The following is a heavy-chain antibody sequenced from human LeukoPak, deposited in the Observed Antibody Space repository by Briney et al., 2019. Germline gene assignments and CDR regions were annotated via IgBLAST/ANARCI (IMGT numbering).Heavy chain of an antibody. CDR2: IKQDGSEK. CDR1: GFTFSSYW. Sequence: GGSLRLSCAASGFTFSSYWMSWVRQAPGKGLEWVANIKQDGSEKYYVDSVKGRFTISRDNAKNSLYLQMNSLRAEDTAVYYCARERGHPSSWYAYYYYCGMDVWGQGTTVTVSS. D-gene: IGHD6-13*01. V-gene: IGHV3-7*01. CDR3: ARERGHPSSWYAYYYYCGMDV. J-gene: IGHJ6*02.